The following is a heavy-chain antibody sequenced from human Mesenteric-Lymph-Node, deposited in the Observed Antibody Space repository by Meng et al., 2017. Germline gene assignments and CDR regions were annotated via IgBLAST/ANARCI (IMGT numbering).Heavy chain of an antibody. CDR3: ATRAHMIVVVIGAFDI. CDR2: IIPIFGTA. CDR1: GYTFTSYG. D-gene: IGHD3-22*01. Sequence: SVKVSCKASGYTFTSYGISWVRQAPGQGLEWMGGIIPIFGTANYAQKFQGRVTITADESTSTAYMELSSLRSEDTAVYYCATRAHMIVVVIGAFDIWGQGTMVTVSS. V-gene: IGHV1-69*13. J-gene: IGHJ3*02.